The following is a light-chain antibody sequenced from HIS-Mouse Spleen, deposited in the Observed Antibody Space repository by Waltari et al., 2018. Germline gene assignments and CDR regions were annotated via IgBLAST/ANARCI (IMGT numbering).Light chain of an antibody. CDR2: DVS. Sequence: SYVLTQPPSVSVAPGQTARITCGGNNIGSKSVHWYQQKPGQAPVLVIYDVSNRPSGVSNRFSGSKSGNTASLTISGLQAEDEADYYCSSYTSSSTPRVFGGGTKLTVL. CDR3: SSYTSSSTPRV. J-gene: IGLJ3*02. CDR1: NIGSKS. V-gene: IGLV3-21*02.